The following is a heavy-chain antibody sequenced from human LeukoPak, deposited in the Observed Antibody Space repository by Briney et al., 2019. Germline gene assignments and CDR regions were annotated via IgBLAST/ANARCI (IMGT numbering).Heavy chain of an antibody. V-gene: IGHV3-23*01. CDR3: AKEYYYDSSGYYSPDY. CDR2: ISGSGGST. Sequence: GGSLRLSCAASGFTFSSYGMSWVRQAPGKGLEWVSAISGSGGSTYYADSVKGRFTISRDNSKNTLYLQMNSLRAEDTAVYYCAKEYYYDSSGYYSPDYWGQGTLVTVSS. CDR1: GFTFSSYG. J-gene: IGHJ4*02. D-gene: IGHD3-22*01.